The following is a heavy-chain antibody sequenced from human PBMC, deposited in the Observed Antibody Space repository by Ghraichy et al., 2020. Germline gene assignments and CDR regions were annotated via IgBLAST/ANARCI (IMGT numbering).Heavy chain of an antibody. CDR3: AKEMGATLYYYYYYGMDV. J-gene: IGHJ6*02. Sequence: LSLTCAASGFTFSSYAMSWVRQAPGKGLEWVSAISGSGGSTYYADSVKGRFTISRDNSKNTLYLQMNSLRAEDTAVYYCAKEMGATLYYYYYYGMDVWGQGTTVTVSS. CDR2: ISGSGGST. V-gene: IGHV3-23*01. CDR1: GFTFSSYA. D-gene: IGHD1-26*01.